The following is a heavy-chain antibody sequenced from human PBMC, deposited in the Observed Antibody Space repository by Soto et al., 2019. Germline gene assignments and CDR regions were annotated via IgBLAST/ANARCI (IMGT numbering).Heavy chain of an antibody. Sequence: SETLSLTCTVSGGSISSSSYYWGWIRQPPGKGLEWIGTIYYSGTTNYNPSLKSRVTISVDTSQNQFSLKLNSLTAADTAVYYCASLLGIKFDYWGQGALVTVSS. CDR2: IYYSGTT. J-gene: IGHJ4*02. CDR1: GGSISSSSYY. D-gene: IGHD3-10*01. CDR3: ASLLGIKFDY. V-gene: IGHV4-39*01.